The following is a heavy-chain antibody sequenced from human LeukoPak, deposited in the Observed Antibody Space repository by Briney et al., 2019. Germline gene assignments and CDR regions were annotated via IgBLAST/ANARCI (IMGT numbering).Heavy chain of an antibody. CDR3: TRQDPVATEDWFDP. CDR1: GFTFSSSA. CDR2: IRSKANSYAT. V-gene: IGHV3-73*01. D-gene: IGHD1-26*01. Sequence: GGSLRLSCAASGFTFSSSAMHWVRQASGKGLEWVGRIRSKANSYATAYAASVKGRFTISRDDSKNTAYLQMNSLKTEDTAVYYCTRQDPVATEDWFDPWGQGTLVTVSS. J-gene: IGHJ5*02.